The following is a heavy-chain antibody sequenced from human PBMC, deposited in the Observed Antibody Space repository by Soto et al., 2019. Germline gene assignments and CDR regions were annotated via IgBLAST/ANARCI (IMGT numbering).Heavy chain of an antibody. CDR3: ARDRSIAARYYYYYGMDV. J-gene: IGHJ6*02. V-gene: IGHV1-2*04. D-gene: IGHD6-6*01. CDR1: GYTFTGYY. Sequence: ASVKVSCKASGYTFTGYYMHWVRQAPGQGLEWMGWINPNSGGTNYAQKFQGWVTMTRDTSISTAYMELSRLRSDDTAVYYCARDRSIAARYYYYYGMDVWGQGTTVTVSS. CDR2: INPNSGGT.